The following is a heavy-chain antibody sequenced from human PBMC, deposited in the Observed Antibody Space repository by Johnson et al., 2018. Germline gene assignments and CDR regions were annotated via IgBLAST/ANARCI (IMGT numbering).Heavy chain of an antibody. CDR2: IYSDGST. CDR3: VRSDYDYVWGSYRPAPAEYFQH. V-gene: IGHV3-66*02. CDR1: GFTVSSNY. D-gene: IGHD3-16*02. J-gene: IGHJ1*01. Sequence: VQLVQSGGGVVQPGRSLRLSCAASGFTVSSNYMSWVRQAPGKGLEWVSVIYSDGSTYYADSVKGRFTIPRDNSKNTLYLQMNSLRAEETAVYYCVRSDYDYVWGSYRPAPAEYFQHWGQGTLVTVSS.